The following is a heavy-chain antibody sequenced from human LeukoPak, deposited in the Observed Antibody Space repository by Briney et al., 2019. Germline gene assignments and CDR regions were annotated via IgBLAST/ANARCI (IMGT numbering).Heavy chain of an antibody. J-gene: IGHJ4*02. V-gene: IGHV4-59*01. D-gene: IGHD3-10*01. Sequence: SETLSLTCAVYGGSFSSYYWSWIRQAPGKGLEWIGYIYYSGSTTYNPSLKSRVTISVDTSKNQFSLNLSSVTAADTAVYYCARAPPRGSYYRGYFDYWGQGTLVTVSS. CDR3: ARAPPRGSYYRGYFDY. CDR2: IYYSGST. CDR1: GGSFSSYY.